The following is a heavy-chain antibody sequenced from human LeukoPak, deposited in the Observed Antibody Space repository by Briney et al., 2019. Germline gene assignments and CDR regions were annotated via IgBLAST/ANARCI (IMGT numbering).Heavy chain of an antibody. CDR1: GGPISTYY. V-gene: IGHV4-4*07. CDR3: ARETDSSARFDY. Sequence: KPSETLSLTCTVSGGPISTYYWTWIRRPAATGMEWIGRVYISGATDFSPSLKRRVTMSVDTSKNRVSLLRNSVTAADTAMYFCARETDSSARFDYWGQGILVTVS. J-gene: IGHJ4*02. D-gene: IGHD6-25*01. CDR2: VYISGAT.